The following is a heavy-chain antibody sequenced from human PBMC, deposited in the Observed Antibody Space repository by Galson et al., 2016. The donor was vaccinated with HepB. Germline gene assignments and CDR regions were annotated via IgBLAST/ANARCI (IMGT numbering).Heavy chain of an antibody. CDR1: GFAFSGFG. J-gene: IGHJ3*01. D-gene: IGHD6-13*01. CDR3: AILPAAAGPNTFDV. CDR2: IWYDGSFK. Sequence: SLRLSCAASGFAFSGFGMHWVRQAPGKGLEWVGIIWYDGSFKYYADSVEGRFTISRDNSKNTLYLQMSSLRADDTAVYYCAILPAAAGPNTFDVWGQGTMVTVSS. V-gene: IGHV3-33*01.